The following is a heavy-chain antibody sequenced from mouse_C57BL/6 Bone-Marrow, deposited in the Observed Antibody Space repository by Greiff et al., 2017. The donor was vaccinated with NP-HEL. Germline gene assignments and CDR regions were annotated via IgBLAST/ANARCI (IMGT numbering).Heavy chain of an antibody. Sequence: QVQLQQSGPELVKPGASVKISCKASGYAFSSSWMNWVKQRPGKGLERIGRIYPGDGDTNYNGKFKGKATLTADKSSSTAYMQLSSLTSEDSAVYFCARSGGLRPPDYFDYWGQGTTLTVSS. D-gene: IGHD2-4*01. V-gene: IGHV1-82*01. J-gene: IGHJ2*01. CDR2: IYPGDGDT. CDR3: ARSGGLRPPDYFDY. CDR1: GYAFSSSW.